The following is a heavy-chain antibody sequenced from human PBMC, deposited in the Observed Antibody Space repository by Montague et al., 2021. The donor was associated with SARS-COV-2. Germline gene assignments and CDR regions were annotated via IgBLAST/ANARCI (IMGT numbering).Heavy chain of an antibody. CDR3: ARARGSMYNSGWYYYYYGMDV. Sequence: SETLSLTCTVSGGSISSDYWSWIRQPPGKGLEWIGYIYYSGSTNYNPSLKSRVTISVDTPKNQISLKLSSVTAADTAVDYCARARGSMYNSGWYYYYYGMDVWGQGTTVTVSS. D-gene: IGHD6-19*01. CDR1: GGSISSDY. CDR2: IYYSGST. J-gene: IGHJ6*02. V-gene: IGHV4-59*01.